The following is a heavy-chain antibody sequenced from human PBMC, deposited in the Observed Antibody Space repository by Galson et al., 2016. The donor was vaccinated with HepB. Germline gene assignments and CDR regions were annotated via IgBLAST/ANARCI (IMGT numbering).Heavy chain of an antibody. J-gene: IGHJ6*02. CDR3: AKDGLLYYDSTPYHYCGRGGNGMDV. V-gene: IGHV3-30*18. Sequence: SLRLSCAASGFIFSTYGMHWVRQAPGKGLEWVAVISYDGSNTYYADSVKGRFTISRDKSKNTLYLQMNSLTREDTADYYCAKDGLLYYDSTPYHYCGRGGNGMDVWGPGTTVTVSS. CDR1: GFIFSTYG. D-gene: IGHD3-16*01. CDR2: ISYDGSNT.